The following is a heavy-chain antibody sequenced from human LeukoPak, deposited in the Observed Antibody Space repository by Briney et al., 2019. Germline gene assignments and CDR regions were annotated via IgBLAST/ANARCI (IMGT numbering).Heavy chain of an antibody. D-gene: IGHD3-22*01. J-gene: IGHJ4*02. V-gene: IGHV3-11*03. CDR3: ASRYYDSSGPLKYYFDY. CDR1: GFTFSDYY. CDR2: ISSSGSYT. Sequence: PGGSLRLSCAASGFTFSDYYMSWIRQAPGKGLEWLSYISSSGSYTNYADSVRGRFTISRDNAKNSLYLQMNSLRAEDTAVYYCASRYYDSSGPLKYYFDYWGQGTLVIVSS.